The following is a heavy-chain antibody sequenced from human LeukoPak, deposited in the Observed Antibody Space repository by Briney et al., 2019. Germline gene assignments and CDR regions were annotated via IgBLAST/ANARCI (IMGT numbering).Heavy chain of an antibody. CDR1: GFTFSSYS. CDR2: ISSSSSYI. Sequence: GGSLRLSCAASGFTFSSYSMNWVRQAPGEGLEWVSSISSSSSYIYYADSVKGRITISRDNAKNSLYLQMNSLRAEDTAVYYCARVAEAAAFDYWGQGTLVTVSS. D-gene: IGHD6-13*01. V-gene: IGHV3-21*01. CDR3: ARVAEAAAFDY. J-gene: IGHJ4*02.